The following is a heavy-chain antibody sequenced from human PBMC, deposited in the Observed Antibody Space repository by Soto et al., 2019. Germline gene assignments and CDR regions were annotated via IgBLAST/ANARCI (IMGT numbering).Heavy chain of an antibody. J-gene: IGHJ5*02. CDR2: FYSSGSI. Sequence: TLSLPCFFAGYYMTAGRYYLIWLLPHPGKGLEWIGSFYSSGSIIYNPSLRSRVSISGDTSSNQFSMSLTSVTAADTARYYCARMYSSGSGWFHPWGQGTLVTVAS. D-gene: IGHD6-19*01. CDR3: ARMYSSGSGWFHP. CDR1: GYYMTAGRYY. V-gene: IGHV4-31*02.